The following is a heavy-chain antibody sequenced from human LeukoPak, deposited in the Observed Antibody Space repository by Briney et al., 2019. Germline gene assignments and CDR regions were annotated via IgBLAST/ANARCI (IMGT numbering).Heavy chain of an antibody. J-gene: IGHJ4*02. CDR1: GFTVSSNY. Sequence: GGSLRLSCAASGFTVSSNYMSWVRQAPGKGLEWVSVIYSGGSIYYADSVKGRFTISRDNSKNTLYLQMNSMRAEDTAVYYCARTYGEYYFDYWGQGTLVTVSS. CDR3: ARTYGEYYFDY. D-gene: IGHD4-17*01. CDR2: IYSGGSI. V-gene: IGHV3-66*02.